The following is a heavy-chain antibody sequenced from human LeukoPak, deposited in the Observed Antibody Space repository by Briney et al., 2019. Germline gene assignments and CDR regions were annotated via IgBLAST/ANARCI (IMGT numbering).Heavy chain of an antibody. CDR2: IYSGGST. CDR1: GFTVSSNY. Sequence: PGGSLRLSCAASGFTVSSNYMSWVRQAPGKGLEWVSVIYSGGSTYYAGSVKGRFTISRDNSKNTLYLQMNSLRAEDTAVYYCAKDQEYSYGLDYWGQGTLVTVSS. V-gene: IGHV3-53*05. J-gene: IGHJ4*02. CDR3: AKDQEYSYGLDY. D-gene: IGHD5-18*01.